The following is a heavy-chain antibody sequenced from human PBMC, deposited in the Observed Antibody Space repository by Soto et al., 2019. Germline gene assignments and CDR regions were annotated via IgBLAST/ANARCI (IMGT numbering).Heavy chain of an antibody. D-gene: IGHD3-22*01. CDR1: GGTFSNYA. V-gene: IGHV1-69*12. CDR3: ATGGERDYYDHGGWR. J-gene: IGHJ1*01. CDR2: IIPIFGTV. Sequence: QVQLVQSGAEVKKPGSSVKVSCKASGGTFSNYALDWVRQASGQGLEWMGGIIPIFGTVRHAQNFQGRVTITADESTATAYMELSSLRYKDTAMYYCATGGERDYYDHGGWRWGEGTLVTVSS.